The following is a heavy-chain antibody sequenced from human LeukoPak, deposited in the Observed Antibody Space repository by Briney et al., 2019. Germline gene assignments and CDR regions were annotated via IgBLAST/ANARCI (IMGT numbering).Heavy chain of an antibody. CDR1: GVSLSSYY. CDR3: ARMSSGYYGYFDY. Sequence: PSETLSLTCTVSGVSLSSYYWSWIRQPPGKGLEWIGYIYYSGSTNYNPSLKSRVTISVDTSKNQFSLKLSSVTAADTAVYYCARMSSGYYGYFDYWGQGTLVTVSS. D-gene: IGHD3-22*01. V-gene: IGHV4-59*01. CDR2: IYYSGST. J-gene: IGHJ4*02.